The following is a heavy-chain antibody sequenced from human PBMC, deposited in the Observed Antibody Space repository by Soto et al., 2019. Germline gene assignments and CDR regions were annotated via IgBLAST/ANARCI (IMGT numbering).Heavy chain of an antibody. V-gene: IGHV1-69*13. D-gene: IGHD6-19*01. CDR1: GGTFSSYA. CDR2: IIPIFGTA. Sequence: SVKVSCKASGGTFSSYAISWVRQAPGQGLEWMGGIIPIFGTANYAQKFQGRVTITGDESTSTAYMELSSLRSEDTAVYYCAGRIAVAGTEVNYFDYWGQGTLVTVSS. CDR3: AGRIAVAGTEVNYFDY. J-gene: IGHJ4*02.